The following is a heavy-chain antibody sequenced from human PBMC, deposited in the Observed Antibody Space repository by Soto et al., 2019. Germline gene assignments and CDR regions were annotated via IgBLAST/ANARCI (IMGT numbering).Heavy chain of an antibody. CDR1: GFTFSCSA. V-gene: IGHV3-73*01. J-gene: IGHJ6*02. CDR3: TRXGSYYSQSYYYYYGMDV. Sequence: GGSLRLSCAASGFTFSCSAMHWVRQASGKGLERVGRIRSKANSYATAYAASVKGRFTISRDDSKNTAYLQMNSLKTEDTAVYYCTRXGSYYSQSYYYYYGMDVWGQGTTVTVSS. D-gene: IGHD3-10*01. CDR2: IRSKANSYAT.